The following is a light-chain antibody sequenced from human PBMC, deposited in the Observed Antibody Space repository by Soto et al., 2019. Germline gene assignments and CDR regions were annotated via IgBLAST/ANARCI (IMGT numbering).Light chain of an antibody. CDR3: QQYNSFWT. CDR1: QSISSW. CDR2: DAS. Sequence: DIQMTQSPSTLSASVGDRVTITCRASQSISSWLAWYQQKPGKAPRLLFYDASYLERGVPSRFSGSGSGTEFTLTISDLQPDDLATYYYQQYNSFWTFGQGTKVEI. J-gene: IGKJ1*01. V-gene: IGKV1-5*01.